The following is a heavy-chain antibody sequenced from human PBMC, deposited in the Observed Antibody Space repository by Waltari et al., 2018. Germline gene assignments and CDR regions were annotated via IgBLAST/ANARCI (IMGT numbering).Heavy chain of an antibody. J-gene: IGHJ4*02. V-gene: IGHV4-4*02. CDR3: ASKQRSDYYDSSGSFDY. CDR2: IDHSGRT. D-gene: IGHD3-22*01. Sequence: QVQLQESGPGLVKPSGTLSLTCAVSGGSISSSNWWRWVRQPPGKGLEVIGEIDHSGRTNYNPSLKSRVTIAVDKSKNQFSLKLSSVTAADTAVYYCASKQRSDYYDSSGSFDYWGQGTLVTVSS. CDR1: GGSISSSNW.